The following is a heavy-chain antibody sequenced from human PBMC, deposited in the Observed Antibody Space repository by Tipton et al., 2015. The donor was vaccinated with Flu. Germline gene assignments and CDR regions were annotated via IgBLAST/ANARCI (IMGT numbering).Heavy chain of an antibody. D-gene: IGHD6-19*01. J-gene: IGHJ3*02. CDR2: ISSGSDYI. CDR3: ARGGRAVAGRPVDI. V-gene: IGHV3-21*04. CDR1: GFTFSSFS. Sequence: SLRLSCAASGFTFSSFSMNWVRQTPGKGLEWVSSISSGSDYIYYADSVKGRFTISRDNAEDSLYLQMNSLRVDDTAVYYCARGGRAVAGRPVDIWGQGTMVTVSS.